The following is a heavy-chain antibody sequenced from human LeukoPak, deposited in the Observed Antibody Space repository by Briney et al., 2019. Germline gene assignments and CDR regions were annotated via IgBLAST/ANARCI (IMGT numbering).Heavy chain of an antibody. Sequence: PSQTLSLTCTVSGGSISSGDYYWSWIRQPPGKGLEWIGYIYYSGSTYYNPSLKSRVTISVDTSKNQFSLKLSSVTAADTAVYYCARGEVVPAAVGYYYYYMDVWGKGTTVTVSS. CDR1: GGSISSGDYY. CDR2: IYYSGST. J-gene: IGHJ6*03. CDR3: ARGEVVPAAVGYYYYYMDV. V-gene: IGHV4-30-4*08. D-gene: IGHD2-2*01.